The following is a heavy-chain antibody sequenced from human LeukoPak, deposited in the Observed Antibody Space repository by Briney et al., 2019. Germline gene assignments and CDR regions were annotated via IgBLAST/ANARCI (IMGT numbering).Heavy chain of an antibody. CDR3: ARVKTAMVDDAFDI. CDR1: GFTVSSNY. V-gene: IGHV3-53*01. CDR2: IYSGGST. J-gene: IGHJ3*02. D-gene: IGHD5-18*01. Sequence: TGGSLRLPCAPSGFTVSSNYMSGLRHAPGKGLEWVSVIYSGGSTYYADSVKGRFTISKDNSKNTLYLQMNSLRAEDTAVYYCARVKTAMVDDAFDIWGQGTMVTVSS.